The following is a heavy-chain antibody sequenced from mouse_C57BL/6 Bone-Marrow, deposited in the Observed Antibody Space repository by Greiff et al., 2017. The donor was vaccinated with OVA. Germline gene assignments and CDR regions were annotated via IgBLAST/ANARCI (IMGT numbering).Heavy chain of an antibody. V-gene: IGHV5-6*01. Sequence: EVNLVESGGDLVKPGGSLKLSCAASGFTFSSYGMSWVRQTPDKRLEWVATISSGGSYTYYPDSVKGRFTISRDNAKNTLYLQMSSLKSEDTAMYYCARHTYGSSYRFAYWGQGTLVTVSA. CDR1: GFTFSSYG. CDR3: ARHTYGSSYRFAY. J-gene: IGHJ3*01. CDR2: ISSGGSYT. D-gene: IGHD1-1*01.